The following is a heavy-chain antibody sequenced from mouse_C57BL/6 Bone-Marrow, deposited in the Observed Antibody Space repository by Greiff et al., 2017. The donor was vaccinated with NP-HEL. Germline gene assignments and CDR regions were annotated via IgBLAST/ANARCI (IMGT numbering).Heavy chain of an antibody. V-gene: IGHV1-55*01. D-gene: IGHD1-1*01. CDR1: GYTFTSYW. CDR2: IYPGRGST. Sequence: VQLLQPGAELVKPGASVKMSCKASGYTFTSYWITWVKQRPGQGLEWLGDIYPGRGSTYYNEKFKGKATLTVDTSSSTAYMQLSSLTSEDSAVYYCARLYYYCSRGRFAYWGQGTLVTVSA. CDR3: ARLYYYCSRGRFAY. J-gene: IGHJ3*01.